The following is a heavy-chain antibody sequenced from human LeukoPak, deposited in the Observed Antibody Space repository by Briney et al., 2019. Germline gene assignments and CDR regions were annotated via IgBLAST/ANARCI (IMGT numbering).Heavy chain of an antibody. CDR2: TYYRSKWYN. CDR1: GDSFSSNSAA. D-gene: IGHD5-18*01. Sequence: SQTLSLTCAISGDSFSSNSAAWSWIRQSPSRGLEWLGRTYYRSKWYNDYAVSVKSRITINPDTSKNQFSLQLNSVTPEDTAVYYCARGRGYSYGRAYYYYYGMDVWGQGTTVTVSS. CDR3: ARGRGYSYGRAYYYYYGMDV. J-gene: IGHJ6*02. V-gene: IGHV6-1*01.